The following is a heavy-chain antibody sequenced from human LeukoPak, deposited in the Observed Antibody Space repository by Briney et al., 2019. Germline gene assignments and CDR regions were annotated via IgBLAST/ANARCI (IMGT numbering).Heavy chain of an antibody. V-gene: IGHV3-30*03. D-gene: IGHD2/OR15-2a*01. Sequence: RGSLRLSCVASGFTFSRHGMQWVRQVPGKGPEWVAVISHDGTVKHYSDSVKGRFSISRDSSDNTLFLQMNSLRAEDTAVYYCARVSILIVPYYAFDIWGQGTMVTVSS. CDR3: ARVSILIVPYYAFDI. CDR1: GFTFSRHG. CDR2: ISHDGTVK. J-gene: IGHJ3*02.